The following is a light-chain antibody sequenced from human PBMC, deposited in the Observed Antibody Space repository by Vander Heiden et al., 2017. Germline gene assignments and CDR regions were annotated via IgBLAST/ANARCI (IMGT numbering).Light chain of an antibody. CDR3: QQRELT. V-gene: IGKV1-33*01. Sequence: IQMTQSPSSLSASVGDRVTLTCQASQDISKHLTWYQQKPGKAPKLLISNASNLEPEGSSRFRGSGSGTDFTFTISSQQPEDIATYYYQQRELTFGGGTKVEIK. J-gene: IGKJ4*01. CDR2: NAS. CDR1: QDISKH.